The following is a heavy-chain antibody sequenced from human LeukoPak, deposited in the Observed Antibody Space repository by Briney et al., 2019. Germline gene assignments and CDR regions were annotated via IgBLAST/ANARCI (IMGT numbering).Heavy chain of an antibody. V-gene: IGHV3-23*01. J-gene: IGHJ5*02. CDR3: AKDRGRGYSGYDKTPNWFDP. Sequence: PGGSLRLSCAASGFTFSSYGMSWVRQAPGKGLEWVSAISGSGGSTYYADSVKGRFTISRDNAENSVYLQMNSLRAEDTAVYYCAKDRGRGYSGYDKTPNWFDPWGQGTLVTVSS. CDR1: GFTFSSYG. CDR2: ISGSGGST. D-gene: IGHD5-12*01.